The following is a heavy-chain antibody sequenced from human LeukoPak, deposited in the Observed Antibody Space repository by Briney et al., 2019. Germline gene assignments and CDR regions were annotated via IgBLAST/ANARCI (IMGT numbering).Heavy chain of an antibody. V-gene: IGHV3-23*01. CDR2: ISGSGDNT. Sequence: PGGSLRLSCAASGFTFSSYVMSWVRQAPGKGLEWVSSISGSGDNTYYADSVKDRFSISRDNFKTTVSLQMNSLRAEDTAVYYRAKGRGTAVTSAANYWGQGTLVTVSS. CDR3: AKGRGTAVTSAANY. CDR1: GFTFSSYV. D-gene: IGHD4-17*01. J-gene: IGHJ4*02.